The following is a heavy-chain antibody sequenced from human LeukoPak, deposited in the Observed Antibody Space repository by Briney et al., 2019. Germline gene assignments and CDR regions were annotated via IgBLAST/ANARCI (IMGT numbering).Heavy chain of an antibody. D-gene: IGHD3-22*01. V-gene: IGHV3-23*01. J-gene: IGHJ4*02. CDR1: GFTFSTYA. CDR2: ISGSGANT. CDR3: AKDLQSGFDYPSLEEY. Sequence: PGESLRLSCATSGFTFSTYAMSWVRQLPGKGMEWVSAISGSGANTYYANSVRGRFTISKDNSKNTLYLQMNNLSAEDTAVYFCAKDLQSGFDYPSLEEYRGQRTLVTVFS.